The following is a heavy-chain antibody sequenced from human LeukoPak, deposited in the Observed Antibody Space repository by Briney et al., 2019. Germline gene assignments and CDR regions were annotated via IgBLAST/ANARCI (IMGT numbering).Heavy chain of an antibody. Sequence: GESLKISCKGSGYRFTNYWIGWVRQMPGKGLEWMGIIYPGDSDTRYNPSFQGQVTISADKSISTAYLQWSSLKASDTAMYHCARGMATPTGAFDIWGQGTMVTVSS. CDR2: IYPGDSDT. D-gene: IGHD5-24*01. J-gene: IGHJ3*02. V-gene: IGHV5-51*01. CDR1: GYRFTNYW. CDR3: ARGMATPTGAFDI.